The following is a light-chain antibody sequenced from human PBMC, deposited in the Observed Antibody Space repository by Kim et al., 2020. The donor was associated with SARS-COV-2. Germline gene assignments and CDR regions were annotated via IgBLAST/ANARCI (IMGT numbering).Light chain of an antibody. CDR2: DNH. V-gene: IGLV1-51*01. J-gene: IGLJ2*01. CDR1: SSNIEDNY. CDR3: GTWDSSLNDVV. Sequence: GQKVTISCSGSSSNIEDNYVSWYQQLPGTAPKLLIYDNHRRPSGIPDRFSGSKSGSSATLGITGLQTGDEADYYCGTWDSSLNDVVFGGGTQLTVL.